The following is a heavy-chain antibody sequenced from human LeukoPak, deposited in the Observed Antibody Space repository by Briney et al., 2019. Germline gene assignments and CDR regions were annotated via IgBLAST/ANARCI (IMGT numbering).Heavy chain of an antibody. Sequence: ASVKVSCKASGYTFTSYAMHWVRQAPGQRLEWMGWINAGKGNTKYSQKFQGRVTITRDTSASTAYMELSSLRSEDTAVYYCAGVVAATAAWFDPWGQGTLVTVSS. CDR1: GYTFTSYA. V-gene: IGHV1-3*01. J-gene: IGHJ5*02. D-gene: IGHD2-15*01. CDR2: INAGKGNT. CDR3: AGVVAATAAWFDP.